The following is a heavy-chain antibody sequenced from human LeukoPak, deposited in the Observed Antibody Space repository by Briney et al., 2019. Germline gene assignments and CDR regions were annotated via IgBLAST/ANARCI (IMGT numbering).Heavy chain of an antibody. CDR3: AKDRSLRFLEWIPPTY. D-gene: IGHD3-3*01. J-gene: IGHJ4*02. CDR1: GFTFSSYG. V-gene: IGHV3-30*02. CDR2: IWYDGSNK. Sequence: GGSLRLSCAASGFTFSSYGMHWVRQAPGKGLEWVAVIWYDGSNKYYADSVKGRFTISRDNSKNTLYLQMNSLRAEDTAVYYCAKDRSLRFLEWIPPTYWGQGTLVTVSS.